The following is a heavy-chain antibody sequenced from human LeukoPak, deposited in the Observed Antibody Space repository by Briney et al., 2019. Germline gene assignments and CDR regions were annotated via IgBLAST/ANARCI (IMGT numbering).Heavy chain of an antibody. CDR3: AGDPVTNWDDFLVGWFDP. CDR1: GFTFSSYG. V-gene: IGHV3-30*02. CDR2: IRYDGSNK. J-gene: IGHJ5*02. D-gene: IGHD1-20*01. Sequence: GGSLRLSCAASGFTFSSYGMHWVRQAPGKGLEWVAFIRYDGSNKYYADSVKGRFTISRDNSKNTLYLQMKSLRAEDTAVYYCAGDPVTNWDDFLVGWFDPWGQGTLVTVSS.